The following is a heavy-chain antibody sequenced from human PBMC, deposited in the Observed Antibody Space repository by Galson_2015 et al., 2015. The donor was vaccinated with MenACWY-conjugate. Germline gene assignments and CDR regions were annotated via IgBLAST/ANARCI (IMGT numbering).Heavy chain of an antibody. J-gene: IGHJ4*02. D-gene: IGHD3-22*01. Sequence: SLRLSCAASGFTFSSYAMSWVRQAPGKGLEWVSAISGSGGSTYYADSVKGRFTISRDNSKNTLYLQMNSLRAEDTAVYYCAKGGISSSGYYYPLEGEFDYWGQGTLVTVSS. CDR2: ISGSGGST. V-gene: IGHV3-23*01. CDR1: GFTFSSYA. CDR3: AKGGISSSGYYYPLEGEFDY.